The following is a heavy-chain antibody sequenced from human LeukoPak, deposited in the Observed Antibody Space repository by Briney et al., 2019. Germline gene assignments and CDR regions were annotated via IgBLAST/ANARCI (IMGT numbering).Heavy chain of an antibody. CDR2: ISGSGGST. J-gene: IGHJ4*02. Sequence: GGSLRLSCAASGFTFSSYAMSCVRQAPGKGLEWVSAISGSGGSTYYADSVKGRFTISRDNSKNTLYLQMNSLRAEDTAVYYCAKDRARLRGYFDYWGQGTLVTVSS. CDR3: AKDRARLRGYFDY. D-gene: IGHD5-12*01. V-gene: IGHV3-23*01. CDR1: GFTFSSYA.